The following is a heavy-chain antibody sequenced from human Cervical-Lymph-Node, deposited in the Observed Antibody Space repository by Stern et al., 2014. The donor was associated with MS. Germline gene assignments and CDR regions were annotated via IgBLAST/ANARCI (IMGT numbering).Heavy chain of an antibody. Sequence: VQLVQSGPEVKKPGSSVKVSCKASGGSFINYAITWVRQAPGQGPEWMGDISPMFSTSNYAQKFQGRVTITADRSTTTAYLEVSSLTSEDTAVYYCAGPRYAFWGQGTLVIVSS. D-gene: IGHD2-2*01. CDR3: AGPRYAF. CDR2: ISPMFSTS. CDR1: GGSFINYA. J-gene: IGHJ4*02. V-gene: IGHV1-69*06.